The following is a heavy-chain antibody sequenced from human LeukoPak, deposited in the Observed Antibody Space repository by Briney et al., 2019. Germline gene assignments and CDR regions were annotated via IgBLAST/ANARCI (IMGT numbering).Heavy chain of an antibody. CDR1: GGSISSSSYY. CDR2: IYYSGST. CDR3: ATYTAMGLAYYYYGMDV. V-gene: IGHV4-39*07. D-gene: IGHD5-18*01. Sequence: SETLSLTCTVSGGSISSSSYYRGWIRQPPGKGLEWIGSIYYSGSTYYNPSLKSRVTISVDTSKNQFSLKLSSVTAADTAVYYCATYTAMGLAYYYYGMDVWGQGTTVTVSS. J-gene: IGHJ6*02.